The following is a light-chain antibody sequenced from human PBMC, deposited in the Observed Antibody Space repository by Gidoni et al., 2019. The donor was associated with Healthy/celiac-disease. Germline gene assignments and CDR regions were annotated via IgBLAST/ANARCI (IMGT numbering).Light chain of an antibody. CDR2: GAS. CDR3: QQYGSSVT. V-gene: IGKV3-20*01. CDR1: QSVSSSY. J-gene: IGKJ1*01. Sequence: ELVLTQSPGTLSLSPGESATLSCRASQSVSSSYLAWYQQKPGQAPRLLICGASSRATGIPDRFSGSGSGTDFTLTISRLEPEDFAVYYCQQYGSSVTFGQGTKVEIK.